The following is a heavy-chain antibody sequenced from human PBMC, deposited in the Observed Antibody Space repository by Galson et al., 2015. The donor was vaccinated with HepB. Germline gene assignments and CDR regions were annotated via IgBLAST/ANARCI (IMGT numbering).Heavy chain of an antibody. CDR3: ARHGHCGIVDCYPLDS. V-gene: IGHV4-59*08. Sequence: SETLSLTCTVTGDSISTYYWSWFRQAPGQGLEWIAYTHYSGKTRYNPSLQSQVTTSLDTFNDQFLLSLTSVTAADTAIYYCARHGHCGIVDCYPLDSWGQGILVTVSS. CDR1: GDSISTYY. J-gene: IGHJ4*02. D-gene: IGHD2-21*02. CDR2: THYSGKT.